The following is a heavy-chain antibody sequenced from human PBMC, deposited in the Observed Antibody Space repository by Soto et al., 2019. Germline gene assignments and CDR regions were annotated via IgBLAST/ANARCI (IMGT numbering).Heavy chain of an antibody. V-gene: IGHV4-34*01. J-gene: IGHJ5*02. D-gene: IGHD3-3*01. CDR2: INHSGST. CDR1: GGSFSGYY. Sequence: SSETLSLTCAVYGGSFSGYYWSWIRQPPGKGLEWIGEINHSGSTNYNPSLKSRVTISVDTSKNQFSLKLSSVTAADTAVYYCARGRALRFLEWSGNNWFDPWGQGTLVTVSS. CDR3: ARGRALRFLEWSGNNWFDP.